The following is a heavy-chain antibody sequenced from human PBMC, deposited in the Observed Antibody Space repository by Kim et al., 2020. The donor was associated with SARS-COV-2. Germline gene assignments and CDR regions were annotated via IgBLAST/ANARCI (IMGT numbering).Heavy chain of an antibody. Sequence: GGSLRLSCAASGFTFSSYTMHWVRQAPGKGLEWVAVISYDGSNKYYADSVKGRFTISGDNSKNTLYLQMNSLRAEDTAVYYCARGSLLGQWLGAFDIWGQGTMVTVSS. CDR2: ISYDGSNK. J-gene: IGHJ3*02. D-gene: IGHD6-19*01. V-gene: IGHV3-30-3*01. CDR1: GFTFSSYT. CDR3: ARGSLLGQWLGAFDI.